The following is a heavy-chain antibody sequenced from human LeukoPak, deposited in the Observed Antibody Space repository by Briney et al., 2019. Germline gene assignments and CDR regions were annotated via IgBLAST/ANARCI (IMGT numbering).Heavy chain of an antibody. D-gene: IGHD3-10*01. CDR3: ARNYYGIDV. V-gene: IGHV6-1*01. CDR1: GDSVSSKSVA. CDR2: TYYRSKWYN. J-gene: IGHJ6*02. Sequence: HSQTLSLTCAISGDSVSSKSVAWNWIRQSPSRGLEWLGKTYYRSKWYNDFAESVKRRISINPDTSKNQFSLQLNSVTPDDTAVYYCARNYYGIDVWGQGTTVTVSS.